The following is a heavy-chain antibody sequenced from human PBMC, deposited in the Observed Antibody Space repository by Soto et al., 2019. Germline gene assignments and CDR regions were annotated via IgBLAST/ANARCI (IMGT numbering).Heavy chain of an antibody. D-gene: IGHD3-10*01. CDR2: IYPGDSDT. CDR1: GYSFTSYW. CDR3: ARHIGPYYYGSGSPSPYYGMDV. J-gene: IGHJ6*02. V-gene: IGHV5-51*01. Sequence: GESLKISCKGSGYSFTSYWIGWVRQMPGKGLEWMGIIYPGDSDTRYSPSFQGQVTISADKSIGTAYLQWSSLKASDTAMYYCARHIGPYYYGSGSPSPYYGMDVWGQGTTVTVS.